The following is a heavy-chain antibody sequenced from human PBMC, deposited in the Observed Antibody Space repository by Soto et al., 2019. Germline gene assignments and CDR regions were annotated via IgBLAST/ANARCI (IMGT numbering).Heavy chain of an antibody. V-gene: IGHV3-48*01. D-gene: IGHD3-9*01. CDR3: ACVAVAFTYYDIFTGRFAAGYY. CDR2: ISSSSSTI. CDR1: GFTFSSYS. J-gene: IGHJ4*02. Sequence: GGSLRLCCAASGFTFSSYSMNWVRQAPGKGLEWVSYISSSSSTIYYADSEKGRYTISRDNAKNSLYLQMNSLRAEDTAVYYCACVAVAFTYYDIFTGRFAAGYYWGQGTLVTVSS.